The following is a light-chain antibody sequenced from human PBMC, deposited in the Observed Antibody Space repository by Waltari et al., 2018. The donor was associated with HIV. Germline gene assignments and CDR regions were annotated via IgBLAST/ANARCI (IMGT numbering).Light chain of an antibody. V-gene: IGKV3-15*01. CDR2: SAP. CDR3: QQYNKWPPIT. Sequence: IVMTQPPATMPLSPGERSPLTYRASQSISSKLAWYQQKPGQAPSLLIYSAPTRVAGIPVRFSGRASGTEFTLTISSLQSEDVAVYYCQQYNKWPPITFGGGTKVEIK. J-gene: IGKJ4*01. CDR1: QSISSK.